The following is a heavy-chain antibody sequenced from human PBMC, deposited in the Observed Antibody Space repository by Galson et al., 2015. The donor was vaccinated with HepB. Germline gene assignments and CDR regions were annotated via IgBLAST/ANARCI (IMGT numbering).Heavy chain of an antibody. V-gene: IGHV3-33*08. D-gene: IGHD3-10*01. Sequence: SLRLACAASGVTLSSYGMHWVRQAPGKGLEWVAVIWYDGSNKDYADSVKGRFTIARDNAKNTLYLLMNSLRAEDTAVYYCARAREYYYGSGPYYYAMDVWGQGTTVTVSS. J-gene: IGHJ6*02. CDR1: GVTLSSYG. CDR2: IWYDGSNK. CDR3: ARAREYYYGSGPYYYAMDV.